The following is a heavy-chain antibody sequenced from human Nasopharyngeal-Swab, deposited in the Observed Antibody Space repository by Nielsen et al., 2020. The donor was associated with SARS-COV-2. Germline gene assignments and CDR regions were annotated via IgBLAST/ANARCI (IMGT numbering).Heavy chain of an antibody. V-gene: IGHV4-34*01. CDR1: GGSFSGYY. CDR3: ARGLDGAVNPFDY. D-gene: IGHD3-3*01. J-gene: IGHJ4*02. Sequence: SETLSLTCAVYGGSFSGYYWSWIRQPPGKGLEWIGEINHSGSTNYNPSLKSRVTISVDTSKNQFSLKLSSVTAADTAVYYCARGLDGAVNPFDYWGQGTLVTVSS. CDR2: INHSGST.